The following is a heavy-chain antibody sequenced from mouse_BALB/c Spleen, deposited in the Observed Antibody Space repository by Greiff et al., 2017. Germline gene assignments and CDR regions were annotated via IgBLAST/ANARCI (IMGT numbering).Heavy chain of an antibody. Sequence: EVMLVESGGGLVQPGGSRKLSCAASGFTFSSFGMHWVRQAPEKGLEWVAYISSGSSTIYYADTVKGRFTISRDNPKNTLFLQMTSLRSEDTAMYYCATYGNYWFAYWGQGTLVTVSA. V-gene: IGHV5-17*02. CDR2: ISSGSSTI. J-gene: IGHJ3*01. D-gene: IGHD2-1*01. CDR3: ATYGNYWFAY. CDR1: GFTFSSFG.